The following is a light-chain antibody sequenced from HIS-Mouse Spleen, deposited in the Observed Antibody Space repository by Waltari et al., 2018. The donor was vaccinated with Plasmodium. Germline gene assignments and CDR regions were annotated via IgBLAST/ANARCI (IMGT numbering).Light chain of an antibody. V-gene: IGLV3-1*01. CDR1: KLGDKY. J-gene: IGLJ2*01. CDR3: QAWDSSTVV. CDR2: QDS. Sequence: SYVLTQPPSVSVSPGQTASITCTGDKLGDKYACWYQPKPGQSPVLVIYQDSKRPSGIPERFSGSNSGNTATLTISGTQAMDEADYYCQAWDSSTVVFGGGTKLTVL.